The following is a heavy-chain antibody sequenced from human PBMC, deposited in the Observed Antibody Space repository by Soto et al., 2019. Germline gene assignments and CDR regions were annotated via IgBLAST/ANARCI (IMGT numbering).Heavy chain of an antibody. CDR1: GFTFSSYA. Sequence: GGSLRLSCAASGFTFSSYAMSWVRQAPGKGLEWVSAISGSGGSTYYADSVKGRFTISRDNSKNTLYLQMNSLRAEDTAVYYCAKVYYDSSGYYYVGDYYYYGMDVWGQGTTVTVSS. J-gene: IGHJ6*02. V-gene: IGHV3-23*01. CDR3: AKVYYDSSGYYYVGDYYYYGMDV. D-gene: IGHD3-22*01. CDR2: ISGSGGST.